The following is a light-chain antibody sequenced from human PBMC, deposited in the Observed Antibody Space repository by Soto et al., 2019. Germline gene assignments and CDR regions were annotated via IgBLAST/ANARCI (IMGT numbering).Light chain of an antibody. CDR1: QSLLHNNGYNY. CDR2: LGS. CDR3: MQAVQPWT. J-gene: IGKJ1*01. Sequence: DIVMTQSPLYLPVTPGEPASISCRSSQSLLHNNGYNYLDWYLQKPGQSPQLLIYLGSNRASGVPDRFSGSGSGTDFTLKISRVDADDVGVYYCMQAVQPWTFGQGTKVEIK. V-gene: IGKV2-28*01.